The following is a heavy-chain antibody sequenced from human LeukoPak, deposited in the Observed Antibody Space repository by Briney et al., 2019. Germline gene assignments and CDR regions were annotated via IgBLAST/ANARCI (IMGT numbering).Heavy chain of an antibody. V-gene: IGHV4-34*01. CDR1: GGSFSGYY. CDR3: ARAEGGYYDSSGDYWFDP. CDR2: INHSGST. Sequence: SETLSLTCAVYGGSFSGYYWSWIRQPPGKGLEWIGEINHSGSTNYNPSLKSRVTISVDTSKNQFSLKLSSVTAADTAVYYCARAEGGYYDSSGDYWFDPWGQGTLVTVSS. J-gene: IGHJ5*02. D-gene: IGHD3-22*01.